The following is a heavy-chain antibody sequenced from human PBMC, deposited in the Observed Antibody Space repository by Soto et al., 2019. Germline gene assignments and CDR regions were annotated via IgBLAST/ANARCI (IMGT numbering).Heavy chain of an antibody. J-gene: IGHJ4*02. CDR3: AKTFLYCSSTSCYVENCLDY. Sequence: EVQLVESGGGLVQPGGSLRLSCAASGFTFSSYSMNWVRQAPGKGLEWVSYISSSSSTIYYADSVKGRFTISRDNAKXSXXXXXXXLRAEDTAVYYCAKTFLYCSSTSCYVENCLDYWGQGTLVTVSS. V-gene: IGHV3-48*01. CDR2: ISSSSSTI. CDR1: GFTFSSYS. D-gene: IGHD2-2*01.